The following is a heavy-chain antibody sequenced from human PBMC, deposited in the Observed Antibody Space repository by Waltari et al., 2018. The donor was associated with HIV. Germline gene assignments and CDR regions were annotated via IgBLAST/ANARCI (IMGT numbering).Heavy chain of an antibody. J-gene: IGHJ4*02. D-gene: IGHD5-18*01. V-gene: IGHV4-59*01. CDR1: GGSISSYY. CDR2: IYYSGST. CDR3: ARVRLDTAMEPYYYFDY. Sequence: QVQLQESGPGLVKPSETLSLTCTVSGGSISSYYWSWIRQPPGKGLEWIGYIYYSGSTNYNPSLKSRVTISVDTSKNQFSLKLSSVTAADTAVYYCARVRLDTAMEPYYYFDYWGQGTLVTVSS.